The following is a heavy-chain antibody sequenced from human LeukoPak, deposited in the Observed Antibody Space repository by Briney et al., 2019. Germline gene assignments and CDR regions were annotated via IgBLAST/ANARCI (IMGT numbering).Heavy chain of an antibody. D-gene: IGHD6-19*01. CDR3: ARHDPSSGTDY. CDR1: GYTFTSYY. Sequence: GASVEVSCKASGYTFTSYYMHWVRQAPGQGLEWMGIINPSGGSTSYAQKFQGRVTMTRDMSTSTVYMELSSLRSEDTAVYYCARHDPSSGTDYWGQGTLVTVSS. CDR2: INPSGGST. V-gene: IGHV1-46*01. J-gene: IGHJ4*02.